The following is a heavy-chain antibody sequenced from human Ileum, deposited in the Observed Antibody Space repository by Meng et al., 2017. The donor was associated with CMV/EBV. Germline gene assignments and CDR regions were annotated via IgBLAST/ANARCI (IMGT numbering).Heavy chain of an antibody. CDR2: IYTSGSS. Sequence: GPCLWKPSATLSRTCGVSGGSISIYHCGWIRQPAGKGLEWIGSIYTSGSSSYNPSLKGRVTMSVDKSKNQVSLKLTSVTAAGTAVYYCARDVRLVGHFDYWGQGTLVTVSS. V-gene: IGHV4-4*07. J-gene: IGHJ4*02. CDR3: ARDVRLVGHFDY. CDR1: GGSISIYH. D-gene: IGHD2-15*01.